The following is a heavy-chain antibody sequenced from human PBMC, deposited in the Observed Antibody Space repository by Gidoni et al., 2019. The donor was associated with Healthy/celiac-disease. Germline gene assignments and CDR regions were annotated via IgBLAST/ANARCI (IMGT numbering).Heavy chain of an antibody. CDR2: INTSGGST. Sequence: QVQLVQSGAEVKKPGASVKVACKASGYTFTSYYMPWVRQAPGQGLEWMGIINTSGGSTSYAQKFQGRVTMTRDTSTSTVSMELSSLRSEYTAVYYCASLGHYYDSRLDYWGQGTLVTVSS. J-gene: IGHJ4*02. CDR1: GYTFTSYY. CDR3: ASLGHYYDSRLDY. D-gene: IGHD3-22*01. V-gene: IGHV1-46*01.